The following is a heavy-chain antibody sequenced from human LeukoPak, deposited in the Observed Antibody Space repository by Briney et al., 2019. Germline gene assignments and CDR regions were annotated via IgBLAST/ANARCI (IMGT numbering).Heavy chain of an antibody. CDR3: ARGSGSYYFDY. CDR1: GFTFSSYG. J-gene: IGHJ4*02. D-gene: IGHD1-26*01. V-gene: IGHV3-23*01. CDR2: TSSSDAGT. Sequence: GGSLRLSCAASGFTFSSYGMSWVRQAPGKGLEWVSATSSSDAGTYYADSVRGRFTISRDNSKNTLYLQMNSLRAEDTAVYYCARGSGSYYFDYWGQGTLVTVSS.